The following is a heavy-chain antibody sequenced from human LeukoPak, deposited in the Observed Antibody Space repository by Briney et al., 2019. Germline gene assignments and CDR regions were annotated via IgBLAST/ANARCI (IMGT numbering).Heavy chain of an antibody. Sequence: GVSLRLSCAASGFTFSTYGMHWVRQAPGKGLEWLASLWFDGSNESYADSVKGRFTISRDNSKNMLYLQMNSLRAEDTAVYYCAKDATGPFDYWGQGTLVTVSS. D-gene: IGHD1-1*01. V-gene: IGHV3-30*02. CDR2: LWFDGSNE. CDR3: AKDATGPFDY. J-gene: IGHJ4*02. CDR1: GFTFSTYG.